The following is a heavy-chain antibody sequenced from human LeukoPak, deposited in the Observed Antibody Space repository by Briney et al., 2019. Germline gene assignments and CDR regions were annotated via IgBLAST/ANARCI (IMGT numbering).Heavy chain of an antibody. J-gene: IGHJ4*02. CDR1: GGTFSSYA. V-gene: IGHV1-69*06. CDR3: ARGDYYYDSSGYSPFDY. D-gene: IGHD3-22*01. Sequence: SVKVSCKASGGTFSSYAISWVRQAPGQGLEWMGGIIPIFGTANYAQKFQGRVTITADKSTSTAYMELSSLRSDDTAVYYCARGDYYYDSSGYSPFDYWGQGTLVTVSS. CDR2: IIPIFGTA.